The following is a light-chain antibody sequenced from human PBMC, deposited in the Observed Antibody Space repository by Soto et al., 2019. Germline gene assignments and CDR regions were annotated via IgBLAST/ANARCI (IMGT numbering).Light chain of an antibody. Sequence: EIVLTQSPATLSLSPGESATLSCRASESISRLAWYQHKPGQSPRLFIYDTSKRATGIPARFSGSGSGTDFTLTISCLEPEDFAVYYCHQRDTFGLGTILEIK. V-gene: IGKV3-11*01. CDR2: DTS. J-gene: IGKJ2*01. CDR1: ESISR. CDR3: HQRDT.